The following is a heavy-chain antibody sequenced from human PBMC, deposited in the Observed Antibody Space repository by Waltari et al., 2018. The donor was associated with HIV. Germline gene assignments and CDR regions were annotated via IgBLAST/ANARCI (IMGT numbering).Heavy chain of an antibody. Sequence: QVRLDQWGGGLVRPAETLTLTCAVYGGGLHNFYWTWIRQSPGTGLEWLGEVTHTGDSNYTPTLKGRLALSLVSSKNQVSLTLRSVTAADTAIYYCVRGDGIILGDRSFFRIHETSSYYFGLDVWGPGTTVIIS. D-gene: IGHD3-16*01. CDR3: VRGDGIILGDRSFFRIHETSSYYFGLDV. CDR1: GGGLHNFY. J-gene: IGHJ6*02. V-gene: IGHV4-34*01. CDR2: VTHTGDS.